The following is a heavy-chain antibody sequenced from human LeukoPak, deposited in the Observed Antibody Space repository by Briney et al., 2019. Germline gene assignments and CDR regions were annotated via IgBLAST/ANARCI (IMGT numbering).Heavy chain of an antibody. CDR1: GGSISSYY. CDR2: IYYSGST. Sequence: SETLSLTCTVSGGSISSYYWSWIRQPPGKGLEWIGYIYYSGSTHYNPSLKSRVTISVDTSKNQFSLKLSSVTAADTAVYYCARLKAVAVMEFYYYGMDVWGQGTTVTVSS. CDR3: ARLKAVAVMEFYYYGMDV. D-gene: IGHD6-19*01. J-gene: IGHJ6*02. V-gene: IGHV4-59*08.